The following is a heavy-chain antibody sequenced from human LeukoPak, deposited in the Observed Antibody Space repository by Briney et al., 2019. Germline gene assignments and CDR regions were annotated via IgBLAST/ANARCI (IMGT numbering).Heavy chain of an antibody. V-gene: IGHV1-69*04. CDR3: ARGNYGDPNWFDP. D-gene: IGHD4-17*01. Sequence: SVKVSCKASGDTLNNDDITWVRQAPGRGLEWRGRIVPIVEITNYAESFQGRVTITAEKSTNTFYMQLASLMSSDTAIYFCARGNYGDPNWFDPWGQGTLVTVSS. CDR2: IVPIVEIT. CDR1: GDTLNNDD. J-gene: IGHJ5*02.